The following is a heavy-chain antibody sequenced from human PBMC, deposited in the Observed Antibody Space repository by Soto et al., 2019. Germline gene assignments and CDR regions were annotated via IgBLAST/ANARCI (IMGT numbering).Heavy chain of an antibody. J-gene: IGHJ6*03. CDR2: IYHSGST. CDR3: ARGPIYDFWSGYYKQPRYYYYYYMDV. Sequence: SETLSLTCTVSGGSISSSSYYWGWIRQPPGKGLEWIGSIYHSGSTYYNPSLKSRVTISVDTSKNQFSLKLSSVTAADTAVYYCARGPIYDFWSGYYKQPRYYYYYYMDVWGKGTTVTVSS. CDR1: GGSISSSSYY. D-gene: IGHD3-3*01. V-gene: IGHV4-39*07.